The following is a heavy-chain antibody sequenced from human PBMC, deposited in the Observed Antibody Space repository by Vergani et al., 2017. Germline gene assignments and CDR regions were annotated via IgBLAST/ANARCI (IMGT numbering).Heavy chain of an antibody. D-gene: IGHD1-1*01. CDR3: ARDRDDSAYYYYYYGMDV. V-gene: IGHV3-23*01. CDR2: ISGSGGSP. CDR1: GFTFSSYA. J-gene: IGHJ6*02. Sequence: EVQLLESGGGLVQPGGSLRLSCAASGFTFSSYAMSWVRQAPGKGLEWVSAISGSGGSPYYADSVKGRFTISRDNSKNSLYLQMNSLRAEDTAVYYCARDRDDSAYYYYYYGMDVWGQGTTVTVSS.